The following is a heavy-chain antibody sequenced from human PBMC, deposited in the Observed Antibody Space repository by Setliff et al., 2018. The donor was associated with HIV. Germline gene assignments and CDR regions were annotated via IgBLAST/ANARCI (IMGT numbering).Heavy chain of an antibody. V-gene: IGHV4-39*01. Sequence: SETLSLTCTVSGGSISSTNYFWGWIRQPPGKGLEWIGTIYYHGSTYYNPSLKSRVTISIDTSKNQFSLQLTSVTAADTAVYYCARQSMTLDAFDIWGQGTMVTVSS. CDR2: IYYHGST. J-gene: IGHJ3*02. CDR3: ARQSMTLDAFDI. CDR1: GGSISSTNYF.